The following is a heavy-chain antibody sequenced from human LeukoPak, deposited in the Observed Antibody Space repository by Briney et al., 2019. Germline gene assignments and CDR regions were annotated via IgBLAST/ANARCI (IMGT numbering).Heavy chain of an antibody. D-gene: IGHD3-9*01. V-gene: IGHV3-9*01. Sequence: GGSLRLSCAASGFTFDDYAMHWVRQAPGKGLEWVSGISWNSGSIGYADSVKGRFTISRDNAKNSLYLQMNSLGAEDTALYYCAKAVDYDILTGYLAFDYWGQGTLVTVSS. J-gene: IGHJ4*02. CDR1: GFTFDDYA. CDR3: AKAVDYDILTGYLAFDY. CDR2: ISWNSGSI.